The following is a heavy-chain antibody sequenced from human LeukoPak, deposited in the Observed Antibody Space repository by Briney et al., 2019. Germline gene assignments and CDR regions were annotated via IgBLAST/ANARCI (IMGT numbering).Heavy chain of an antibody. Sequence: GGSLRLSCAASGFTFSTYWMSWVRQAPGKGLEWVANIQQDGNEKYYVDSVKGRFTISRDNAKNSLYLQMNSLRVEDTAVYYCASRIVGTTDYFDYWGQGTLVTVSS. CDR3: ASRIVGTTDYFDY. D-gene: IGHD1-26*01. J-gene: IGHJ4*02. CDR1: GFTFSTYW. V-gene: IGHV3-7*01. CDR2: IQQDGNEK.